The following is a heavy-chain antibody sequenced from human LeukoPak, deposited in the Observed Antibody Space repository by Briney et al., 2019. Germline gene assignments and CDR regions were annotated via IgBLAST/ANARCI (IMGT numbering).Heavy chain of an antibody. D-gene: IGHD3-22*01. J-gene: IGHJ3*02. CDR1: GFSFSSNG. CDR2: IRYDGGIK. Sequence: PGGSLRLPCAASGFSFSSNGMHWVRQAPGKGLEWVAFIRYDGGIKYYADSVKGRFTISRDNSKNTLYLQMNSLRAEDTAVYYCARGVGSPYYHDTSAPDIWGQGTMVTVSS. CDR3: ARGVGSPYYHDTSAPDI. V-gene: IGHV3-30*02.